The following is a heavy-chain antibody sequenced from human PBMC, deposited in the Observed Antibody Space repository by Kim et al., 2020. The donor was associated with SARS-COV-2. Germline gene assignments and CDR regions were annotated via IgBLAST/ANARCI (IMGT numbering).Heavy chain of an antibody. CDR3: ARASNGQWLVGNWFDA. J-gene: IGHJ5*02. CDR2: INTNTGNS. Sequence: ASVKVSCKASGYRFTSNAINWVRQAPGQGLEWMGWINTNTGNSMYAQGFTGRLVLSLDTSVSTAYLQISNLKAEDTAVYYCARASNGQWLVGNWFDAWGQ. CDR1: GYRFTSNA. V-gene: IGHV7-4-1*02. D-gene: IGHD6-19*01.